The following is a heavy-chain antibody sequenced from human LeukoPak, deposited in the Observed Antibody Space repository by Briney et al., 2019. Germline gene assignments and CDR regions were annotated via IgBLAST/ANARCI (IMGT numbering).Heavy chain of an antibody. J-gene: IGHJ4*02. CDR2: IYYSGST. D-gene: IGHD2-15*01. CDR1: GGSLSSGGYY. CDR3: ARVPCSGGSCYIDY. Sequence: SQTLSLTCTVSGGSLSSGGYYWSWIRQHPGKGLEWIGYIYYSGSTYYNPSLKSRVTISVDTSKNQFSLKLSSVTAADTAVYYCARVPCSGGSCYIDYWGQGTLVTVSS. V-gene: IGHV4-31*03.